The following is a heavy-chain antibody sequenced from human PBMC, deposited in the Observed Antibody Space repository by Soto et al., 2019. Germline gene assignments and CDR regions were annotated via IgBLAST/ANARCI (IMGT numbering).Heavy chain of an antibody. V-gene: IGHV3-33*01. J-gene: IGHJ5*02. D-gene: IGHD1-26*01. CDR3: ARDVQHSGSYSWFDP. Sequence: LRLSCAASGFTFSSYGMRWVRQAPGKGLEWVAVIWYDGSNKYYADSVKGRFTISRDNSKNTLYLQMNSLRAEDTAVYYCARDVQHSGSYSWFDPWGQGTLVTVSS. CDR2: IWYDGSNK. CDR1: GFTFSSYG.